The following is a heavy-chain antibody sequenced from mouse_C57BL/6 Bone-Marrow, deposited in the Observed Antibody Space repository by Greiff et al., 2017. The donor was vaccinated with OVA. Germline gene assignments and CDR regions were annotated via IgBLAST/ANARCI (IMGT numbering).Heavy chain of an antibody. CDR2: ISSGGSYT. J-gene: IGHJ3*01. Sequence: EVQRVESGGDLVKPGGSLKLSCAASGFTFSSYGMSWVRQTPGQRLEWVATISSGGSYTYYPDSVKGRFTISRDNAKNTLYLQLSSLKSEDTAMYYCARHAYGSGLAYWGQGTLVTVSA. V-gene: IGHV5-6*01. D-gene: IGHD1-1*01. CDR3: ARHAYGSGLAY. CDR1: GFTFSSYG.